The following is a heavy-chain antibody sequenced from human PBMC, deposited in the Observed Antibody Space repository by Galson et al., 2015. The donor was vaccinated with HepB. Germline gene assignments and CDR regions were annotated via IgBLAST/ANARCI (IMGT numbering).Heavy chain of an antibody. CDR2: IYPSDSDT. Sequence: QSGAEVKEPGESLKISCKGSGYTFTTYWIGWVRQMPDKGLEWMGIIYPSDSDTRYSPSFQGQVTISADKSINTAYLQWGSLKASDTAIYYCARLDYSDSPLAYWGQGTLVTVSS. J-gene: IGHJ4*02. CDR1: GYTFTTYW. D-gene: IGHD4/OR15-4a*01. V-gene: IGHV5-51*03. CDR3: ARLDYSDSPLAY.